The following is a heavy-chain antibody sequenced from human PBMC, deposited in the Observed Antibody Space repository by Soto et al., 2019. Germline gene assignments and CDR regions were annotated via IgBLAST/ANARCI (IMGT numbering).Heavy chain of an antibody. CDR2: IYPGDSDT. CDR3: ARPYDSTQGGPPRNWYFDL. V-gene: IGHV5-51*01. Sequence: GEPLKISYKGSGYSFTSYWIGWVRQMPGKGLEWMGIIYPGDSDTRYSPSFQGQVTISADKSISTAYLQWSSLKASDTAMYYCARPYDSTQGGPPRNWYFDLWGRGTLVTVSS. D-gene: IGHD3-22*01. J-gene: IGHJ2*01. CDR1: GYSFTSYW.